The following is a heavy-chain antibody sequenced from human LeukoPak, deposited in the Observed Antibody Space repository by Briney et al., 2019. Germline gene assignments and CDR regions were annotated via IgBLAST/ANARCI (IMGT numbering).Heavy chain of an antibody. J-gene: IGHJ4*02. CDR1: GFTFSSYG. CDR3: AKAGEVGATYYFDY. V-gene: IGHV3-23*01. Sequence: GGSLRLPCAASGFTFSSYGMSWVRQAPGKGLEWVSTISGSGGSTYYADSVKGRFTISRDNSKNTLYLQMNSLRAEDTAVYYCAKAGEVGATYYFDYWGQGTLVTVSS. D-gene: IGHD1-26*01. CDR2: ISGSGGST.